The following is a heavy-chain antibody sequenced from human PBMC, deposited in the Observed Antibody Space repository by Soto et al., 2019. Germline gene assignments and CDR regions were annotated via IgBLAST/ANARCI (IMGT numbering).Heavy chain of an antibody. CDR2: ITSSSHT. CDR1: GFTFSSYS. D-gene: IGHD5-12*01. V-gene: IGHV3-21*01. J-gene: IGHJ4*02. Sequence: EVQLVESGGGLVKAGGSLRLSCAASGFTFSSYSMNWVRQAPGKGLEWVSSITSSSHTYYADSVKGRCTISSENAKNSMYLQMNSLRAEDTTVYYCARGGDGYIGRGQGILVTVSS. CDR3: ARGGDGYIG.